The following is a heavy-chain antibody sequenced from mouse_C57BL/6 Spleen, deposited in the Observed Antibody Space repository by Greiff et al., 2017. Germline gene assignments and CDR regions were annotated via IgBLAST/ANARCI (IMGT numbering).Heavy chain of an antibody. D-gene: IGHD1-1*01. Sequence: EVQLQQSGAELVRPGASVKLSCTASGFNIKDYYMHWVKQRPEQGLEWIGRIDPEDGDTEYAPKFQGKATMTADTSSNTAYMQLSSLTSEDTAVYYCTNTTVGATRDAMDYWGQGTSGTVSS. CDR2: IDPEDGDT. V-gene: IGHV14-1*01. CDR1: GFNIKDYY. CDR3: TNTTVGATRDAMDY. J-gene: IGHJ4*01.